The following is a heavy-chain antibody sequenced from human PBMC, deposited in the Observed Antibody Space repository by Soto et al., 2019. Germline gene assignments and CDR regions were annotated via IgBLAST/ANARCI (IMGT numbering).Heavy chain of an antibody. Sequence: ASVKVSCKASGYTFTSYAMHWVRQAPGQRLEWMGWINAGNGNTKYSQKFQGRVTITRDTSASTAYMELSSLRSEDTAVYYCARSELVATISFDCWGQGTLVTVSS. J-gene: IGHJ4*02. D-gene: IGHD5-12*01. V-gene: IGHV1-3*01. CDR3: ARSELVATISFDC. CDR1: GYTFTSYA. CDR2: INAGNGNT.